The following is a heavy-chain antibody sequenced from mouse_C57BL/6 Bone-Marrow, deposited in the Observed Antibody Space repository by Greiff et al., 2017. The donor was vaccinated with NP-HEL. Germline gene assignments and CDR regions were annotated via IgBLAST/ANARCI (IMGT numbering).Heavy chain of an antibody. D-gene: IGHD2-4*01. CDR1: GFSLSTFGMG. CDR3: ARIEWDDYDLCAY. Sequence: QVTLKVSGPGILQPYQTLSLTCSFSGFSLSTFGMGVGWIRQPSRKGLVWLAHIWWDDVKYYNTALKRRLTISKDTSKNQLFLKIANVDTEDTATYYCARIEWDDYDLCAYWGQGTLVTVSA. J-gene: IGHJ3*01. V-gene: IGHV8-8*01. CDR2: IWWDDVK.